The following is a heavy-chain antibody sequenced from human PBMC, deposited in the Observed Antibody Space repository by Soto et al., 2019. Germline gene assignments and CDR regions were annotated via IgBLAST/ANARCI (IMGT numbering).Heavy chain of an antibody. CDR1: GGSISSNY. V-gene: IGHV4-59*01. CDR3: ARVLFGRGNWFDP. CDR2: IYYSGST. D-gene: IGHD3-3*01. Sequence: PSETLSLTCSVSGGSISSNYWGWIRQPPGKGLEWIGYIYYSGSTNYNPSLKSRVTISVDTSKNQFSLKLSSVTASDTAVYYCARVLFGRGNWFDPWGQGTLVTVSS. J-gene: IGHJ5*02.